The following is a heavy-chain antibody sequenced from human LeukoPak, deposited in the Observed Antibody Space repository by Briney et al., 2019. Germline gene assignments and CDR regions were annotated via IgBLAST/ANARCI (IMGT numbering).Heavy chain of an antibody. J-gene: IGHJ5*02. Sequence: ASVKVSCKASGYTFNGYYMHWVRQAPGQGLEWMGWINPNSGGTNYAQKFQGRVTMTRDTSISTAYMELSRLRSDDTAVYYCAMLWCWPKDNWFDPWGEGTLVTLSS. CDR1: GYTFNGYY. CDR3: AMLWCWPKDNWFDP. V-gene: IGHV1-2*02. D-gene: IGHD2-21*01. CDR2: INPNSGGT.